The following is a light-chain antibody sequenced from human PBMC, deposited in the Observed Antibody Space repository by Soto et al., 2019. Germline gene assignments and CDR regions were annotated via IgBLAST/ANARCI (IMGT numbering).Light chain of an antibody. CDR2: TAS. CDR3: QQHESYPRT. V-gene: IGKV1-5*03. CDR1: QSINTW. Sequence: DIQMTQSPSTLSASVGDRVTITCRASQSINTWLAWYQQKPGKAPRVLIYTASSLESGVPSRFSGSGSGTEFTLTISSLQPDDFATYYCQQHESYPRTFGQGTKVEIK. J-gene: IGKJ1*01.